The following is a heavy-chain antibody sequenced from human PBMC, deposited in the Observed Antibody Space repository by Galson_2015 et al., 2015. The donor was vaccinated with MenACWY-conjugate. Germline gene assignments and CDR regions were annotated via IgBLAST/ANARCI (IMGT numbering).Heavy chain of an antibody. CDR2: INPSGGST. Sequence: SVKVSCKASGYTFTSYYMHWVRQAPGQGLEWMGIINPSGGSTSYAQKFQGRVTMTRDTSTSTVYMELSSLRSEDTAVYYCARDPMTTVTTGAPEDWGQGTLVTVSS. CDR3: ARDPMTTVTTGAPED. V-gene: IGHV1-46*01. J-gene: IGHJ4*02. D-gene: IGHD4-17*01. CDR1: GYTFTSYY.